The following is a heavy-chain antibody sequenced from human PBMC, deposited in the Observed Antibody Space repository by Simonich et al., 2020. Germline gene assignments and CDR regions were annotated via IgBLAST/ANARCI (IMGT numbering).Heavy chain of an antibody. CDR2: INHSGST. CDR3: ARPLGIVWAFDI. CDR1: GGSFSGYY. V-gene: IGHV4-34*01. Sequence: QVQLQQWGAGLLKPSETLSLTCAVYGGSFSGYYWSWIRQPTGKGLEWIGEINHSGSTNYNPSLKRRVTISGDPSKNQFSRKLSSVTAADTAVYYCARPLGIVWAFDIWGQGTMVTVSS. J-gene: IGHJ3*02. D-gene: IGHD3-16*01.